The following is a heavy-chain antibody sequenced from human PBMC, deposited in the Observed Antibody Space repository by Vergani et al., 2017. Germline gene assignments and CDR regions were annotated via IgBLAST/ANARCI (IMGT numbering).Heavy chain of an antibody. CDR2: INSKSGAT. Sequence: QVQLVQSGAEVKKPGASVRVSCKGYGYFFSGYFMHWVRQAPGQGLEWMGWINSKSGATNSAQKFQGRVTLTRDTTISTAYMELGSLTSDDTAVYYCAAAVVVDAFDVWAQGTMVTVSP. CDR3: AAAVVVDAFDV. CDR1: GYFFSGYF. V-gene: IGHV1-2*02. D-gene: IGHD2-15*01. J-gene: IGHJ3*01.